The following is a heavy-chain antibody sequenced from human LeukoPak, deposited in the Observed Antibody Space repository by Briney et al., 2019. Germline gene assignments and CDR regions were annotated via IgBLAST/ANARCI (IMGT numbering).Heavy chain of an antibody. D-gene: IGHD3-9*01. CDR1: GFTFSSYA. J-gene: IGHJ6*02. CDR2: ISGTGSRT. V-gene: IGHV3-23*01. CDR3: AKGLTGYSNYGMDV. Sequence: GGSLRLSCAASGFTFSSYAMNWVRQAPGKGLEWVSVISGTGSRTYYADSVKGRFTISRDNSKNTLYLQMKSLRVEHTARYYCAKGLTGYSNYGMDVWGQGTTVTVSS.